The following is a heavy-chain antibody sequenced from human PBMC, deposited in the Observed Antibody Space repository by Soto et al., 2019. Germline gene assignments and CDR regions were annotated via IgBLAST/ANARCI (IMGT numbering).Heavy chain of an antibody. Sequence: QITLKESGPTLVKPTQTLTLSCTVSGFSLTADGVAVGWIRQPPGKALEWLALIYWDDDRRYSPSLAASLTINKDTSRNQVALTTTNMAPVDSVRDFCAQQKQTGYRVFDYWGRGTLVTVAS. D-gene: IGHD5-18*01. J-gene: IGHJ4*02. V-gene: IGHV2-5*02. CDR2: IYWDDDR. CDR3: AQQKQTGYRVFDY. CDR1: GFSLTADGVA.